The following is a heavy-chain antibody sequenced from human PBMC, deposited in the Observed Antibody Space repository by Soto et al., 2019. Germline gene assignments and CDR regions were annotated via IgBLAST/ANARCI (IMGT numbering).Heavy chain of an antibody. D-gene: IGHD3-10*01. CDR2: ISYDGHDK. CDR1: GFTFSTHS. CDR3: ARGYPYYYSSGTMFYSDY. V-gene: IGHV3-30-3*01. J-gene: IGHJ4*02. Sequence: QVQLVESGGGVVQPGRSLRLSCAASGFTFSTHSMHWVRQAPGQGLEWVTCISYDGHDKYYADSVKGRFTVSRDNSKSTLYLQVNSLTIEDSAVYHCARGYPYYYSSGTMFYSDYWGQGTLVTVSS.